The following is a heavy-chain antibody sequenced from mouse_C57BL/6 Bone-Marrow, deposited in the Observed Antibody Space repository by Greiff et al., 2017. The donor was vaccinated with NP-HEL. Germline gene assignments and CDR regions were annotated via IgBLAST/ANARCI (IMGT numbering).Heavy chain of an antibody. CDR1: GFTFSSYG. Sequence: DVQLQESGGDLVKPGGSLKLSCAASGFTFSSYGMSWVRQTPDKRLEWVATISSGGSYTYYPDSVKGRFTISRDNAKNTLYLQMSSLKSEDTAMYYCARRGPWGQGTLVTVSA. CDR2: ISSGGSYT. J-gene: IGHJ3*01. CDR3: ARRGP. V-gene: IGHV5-6*01.